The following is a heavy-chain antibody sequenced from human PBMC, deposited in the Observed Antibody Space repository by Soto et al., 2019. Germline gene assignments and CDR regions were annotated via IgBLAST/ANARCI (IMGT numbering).Heavy chain of an antibody. Sequence: WSLRLSCAASGFTFSSYSMNWVRQAPGKGLEWVSSISSSSSYIYYADSVKGRFTISRDNAKNSLYLQMNSLRAEDTAVYYCARGSQYDSSGYIPLDYWGQGTRVTVSS. D-gene: IGHD3-22*01. CDR3: ARGSQYDSSGYIPLDY. CDR1: GFTFSSYS. J-gene: IGHJ4*02. CDR2: ISSSSSYI. V-gene: IGHV3-21*01.